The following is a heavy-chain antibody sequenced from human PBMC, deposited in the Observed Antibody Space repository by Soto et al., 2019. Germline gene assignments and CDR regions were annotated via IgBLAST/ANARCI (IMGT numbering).Heavy chain of an antibody. Sequence: EVQLLESGGGLVQPGGSLRPSCAASGFRYSSYALSWVRQAPGKGLEWVSSVSGGGGDTSYADSVRGRFTISRDNSKNTLYLQMNSLRADDAAVYYCVRSFTWYSEADFWGQGTLVTVSS. CDR3: VRSFTWYSEADF. V-gene: IGHV3-23*01. CDR1: GFRYSSYA. J-gene: IGHJ4*02. D-gene: IGHD6-13*01. CDR2: VSGGGGDT.